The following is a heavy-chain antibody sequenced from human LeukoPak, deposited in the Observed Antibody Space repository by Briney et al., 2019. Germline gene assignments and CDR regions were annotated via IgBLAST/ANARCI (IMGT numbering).Heavy chain of an antibody. J-gene: IGHJ3*01. D-gene: IGHD3-10*01. CDR1: GGSFSGYY. CDR3: ARGWFGFWHNSYLDDNAFDV. Sequence: PSETLSLTCAVYGGSFSGYYWSWIRQVPGKGLEWLGEINQSGRTNYNPSLKSRVTISVGPSKNQISLNLSFVTATDTAVYYCARGWFGFWHNSYLDDNAFDVWGPGTMVTVSS. CDR2: INQSGRT. V-gene: IGHV4-34*01.